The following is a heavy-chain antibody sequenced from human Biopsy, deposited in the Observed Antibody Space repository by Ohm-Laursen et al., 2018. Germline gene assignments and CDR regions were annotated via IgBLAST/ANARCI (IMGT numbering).Heavy chain of an antibody. CDR1: GFTFSSYA. Sequence: SLRLSCTASGFTFSSYAMSWVRQAPGKGLEWVSAITSSGDTTYYSDSVKGRFTISRDSSKNTLHLQMNSLRAEDTAVYYCAREGASGHYYDSSGDFDYWGQGTLVTVSS. CDR2: ITSSGDTT. V-gene: IGHV3-23*01. D-gene: IGHD3-22*01. CDR3: AREGASGHYYDSSGDFDY. J-gene: IGHJ4*02.